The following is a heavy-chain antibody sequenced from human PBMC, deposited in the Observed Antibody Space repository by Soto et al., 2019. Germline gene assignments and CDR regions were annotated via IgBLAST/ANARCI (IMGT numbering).Heavy chain of an antibody. Sequence: QVQLVQSGAEVKKPGASVKVSCKASGYTVTSYGISWVRQAPGQGLEWMGWISAYNGNTNYAQKLQGRVTMTTDTSTSTAYMELRSLRSDDTAVYYCARERLILIGNYYYYYYMDVWGKGTTVTVSS. V-gene: IGHV1-18*01. J-gene: IGHJ6*03. CDR2: ISAYNGNT. D-gene: IGHD3-3*01. CDR1: GYTVTSYG. CDR3: ARERLILIGNYYYYYYMDV.